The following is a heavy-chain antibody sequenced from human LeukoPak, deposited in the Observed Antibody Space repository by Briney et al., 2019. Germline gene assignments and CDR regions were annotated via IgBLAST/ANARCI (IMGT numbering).Heavy chain of an antibody. CDR2: ISGSGGST. V-gene: IGHV3-23*01. D-gene: IGHD6-19*01. CDR3: AKGQQWLVQEGLGAPLDAFDI. CDR1: GFTFSSYA. Sequence: GGSLRLSCAASGFTFSSYAMSWVRQAPGKGLEWVSAISGSGGSTYYADSVKGRFTISRDNSKNTLYLQMNSLRAEDTAVYYCAKGQQWLVQEGLGAPLDAFDIWGQGTMVTVSS. J-gene: IGHJ3*02.